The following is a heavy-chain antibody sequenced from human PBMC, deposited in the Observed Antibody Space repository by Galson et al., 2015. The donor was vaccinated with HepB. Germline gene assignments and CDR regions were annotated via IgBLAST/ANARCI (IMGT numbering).Heavy chain of an antibody. Sequence: QSGAEVKKPGESLKISCKGSGYSFTNYWTGWVRRLPGKGLELMAIIYPDDSNARYSPSFQGQVTISVDKSIRTSYLQWSSLKASDTGVYFCARLGAAGGQEAFDYWGQGTLVTVSS. J-gene: IGHJ4*02. V-gene: IGHV5-51*03. D-gene: IGHD6-13*01. CDR2: IYPDDSNA. CDR3: ARLGAAGGQEAFDY. CDR1: GYSFTNYW.